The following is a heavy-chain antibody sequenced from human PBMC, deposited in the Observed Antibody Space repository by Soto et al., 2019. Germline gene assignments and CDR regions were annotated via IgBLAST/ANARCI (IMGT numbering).Heavy chain of an antibody. J-gene: IGHJ5*02. CDR1: GGTTHSYH. CDR2: IYYSGST. Sequence: SATLSLTRTYSGGTTHSYHRSRDPDPPGGGMEWIGYIYYSGSTNYNPSLKSRGTISVDTSKNQFSLKMSSVTAADTAGYYCARSLVGATPNWFDPWGQGTLVTVSS. V-gene: IGHV4-59*01. CDR3: ARSLVGATPNWFDP. D-gene: IGHD1-26*01.